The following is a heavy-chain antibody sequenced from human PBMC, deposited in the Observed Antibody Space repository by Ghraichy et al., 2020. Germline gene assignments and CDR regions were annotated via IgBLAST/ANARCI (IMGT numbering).Heavy chain of an antibody. CDR2: IIPILGIA. Sequence: SVKVSCKASGGTFSSYTISWVRQAPGQGLEWMGRIIPILGIANYAQKFQGRVTITADKSTSTAYMELSSLRSEDTAVYYCARSDYGGNSDRGKDDYWGQGTLVTVSS. D-gene: IGHD4-23*01. CDR3: ARSDYGGNSDRGKDDY. J-gene: IGHJ4*02. V-gene: IGHV1-69*02. CDR1: GGTFSSYT.